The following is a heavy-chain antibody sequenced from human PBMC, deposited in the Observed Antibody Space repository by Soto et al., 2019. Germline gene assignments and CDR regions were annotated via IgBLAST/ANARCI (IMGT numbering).Heavy chain of an antibody. Sequence: SVKVSCKASGGTFSSYAISWVRQAPGQGLEWMGGIIPIFGTANYAQKFQGRVTITADESTSTAYMELSSLRSEDTAVYYCARGGKVTTVTKFDYWGQGTLVTFSS. J-gene: IGHJ4*02. CDR3: ARGGKVTTVTKFDY. V-gene: IGHV1-69*13. CDR2: IIPIFGTA. CDR1: GGTFSSYA. D-gene: IGHD4-17*01.